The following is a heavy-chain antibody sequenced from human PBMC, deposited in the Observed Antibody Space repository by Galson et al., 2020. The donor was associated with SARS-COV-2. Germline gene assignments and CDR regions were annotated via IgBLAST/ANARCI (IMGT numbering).Heavy chain of an antibody. CDR3: ARVSGVYSSGWYPPYYYYGMDV. V-gene: IGHV4-59*01. D-gene: IGHD6-19*01. J-gene: IGHJ6*02. Sequence: TLSLTCTVSGDSISSYYWSWIRQPPGKGLEWIGYIYYSGSTNYKPSLKSRVTISVDTSKNQFSLKLSSVTAADTAVYYCARVSGVYSSGWYPPYYYYGMDVWGQGTTVTVSS. CDR2: IYYSGST. CDR1: GDSISSYY.